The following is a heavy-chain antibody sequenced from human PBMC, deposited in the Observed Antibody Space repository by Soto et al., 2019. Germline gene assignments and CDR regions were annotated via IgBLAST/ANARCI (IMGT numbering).Heavy chain of an antibody. CDR3: ARVRNYYDRNYFDY. D-gene: IGHD3-22*01. V-gene: IGHV1-3*01. J-gene: IGHJ4*02. CDR2: INAGNGNT. Sequence: ASVKVSCKASGYTFTSYAMHWVRQAPGQRLEWMGWINAGNGNTKYSQKFQGRVTITRDTSASTAYMELSSLRSEDTAVYYCARVRNYYDRNYFDYWGQGTLVTVSS. CDR1: GYTFTSYA.